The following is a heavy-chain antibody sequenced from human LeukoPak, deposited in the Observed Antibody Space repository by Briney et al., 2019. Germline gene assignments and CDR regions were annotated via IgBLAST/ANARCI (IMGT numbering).Heavy chain of an antibody. J-gene: IGHJ5*02. CDR3: AKARHDYGDL. CDR2: ISGSGGST. CDR1: GFTFSSYA. D-gene: IGHD4-17*01. V-gene: IGHV3-23*01. Sequence: GGSLRLSCAASGFTFSSYAMSWVRRAPGKGLEWVSAISGSGGSTYYADSVKGRSTISRDNSKNTLYLQMNSLRAEDTAVYYCAKARHDYGDLWGQGTLVTVSS.